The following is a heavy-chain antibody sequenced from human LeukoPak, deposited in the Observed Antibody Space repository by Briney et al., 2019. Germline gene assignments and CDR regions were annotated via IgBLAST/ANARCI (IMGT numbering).Heavy chain of an antibody. CDR2: IYHSGST. J-gene: IGHJ6*03. CDR3: ARVRIDCSSTSCYSYYYYMDV. CDR1: GGSISSGGYY. D-gene: IGHD2-2*02. V-gene: IGHV4-30-2*01. Sequence: PSQTLSLTCTVSGGSISSGGYYWSWIRQPPGKGLEWTGYIYHSGSTYYNPSLKSRVTISVDRSKNQFSLKLSSVTAADTAVYYCARVRIDCSSTSCYSYYYYMDVWGKGTTVTVS.